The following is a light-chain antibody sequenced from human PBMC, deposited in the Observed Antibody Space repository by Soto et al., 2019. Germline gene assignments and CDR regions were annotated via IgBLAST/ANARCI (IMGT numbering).Light chain of an antibody. V-gene: IGKV3-20*01. CDR1: QSVSSSY. CDR3: HQYGSSPWT. Sequence: EIVMTQSPATLSVSPGERATLSFRASQSVSSSYLDWYQQKPGQAPRLLIYGASSRATGIPDRFSGSGSGTDFTLTISRLEPEDLAVYYCHQYGSSPWTFGQGTKVDIK. J-gene: IGKJ1*01. CDR2: GAS.